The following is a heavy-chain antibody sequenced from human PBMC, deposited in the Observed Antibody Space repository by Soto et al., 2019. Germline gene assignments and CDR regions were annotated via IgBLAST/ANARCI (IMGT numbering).Heavy chain of an antibody. CDR2: ISYDGSNK. CDR1: GFTFNTYA. D-gene: IGHD3-22*01. Sequence: PGGSLRLSCVASGFTFNTYAMHWVRQAPGKGLEWVAVISYDGSNKYYADSVKGRFIISRDNSKSTLYLEMNSLRAEDTAVYYCARVSRAMTVVVITVSFDCWGQGNLVTVSS. V-gene: IGHV3-30-3*01. CDR3: ARVSRAMTVVVITVSFDC. J-gene: IGHJ4*02.